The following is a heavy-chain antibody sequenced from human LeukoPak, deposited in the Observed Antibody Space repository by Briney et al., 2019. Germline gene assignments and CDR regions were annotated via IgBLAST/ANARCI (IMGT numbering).Heavy chain of an antibody. CDR1: GGTFSSYA. Sequence: SVKVSCKASGGTFSSYAISWVRQAPGQGLEWMGGIIPIFGTANCAQKFQGRVTITMDESTNTAYMELSSLRSEDTAVYYCARDREDIVVVPAAKGGYYYYYMDVWGKGTTVTVSS. D-gene: IGHD2-2*01. CDR3: ARDREDIVVVPAAKGGYYYYYMDV. CDR2: IIPIFGTA. V-gene: IGHV1-69*05. J-gene: IGHJ6*03.